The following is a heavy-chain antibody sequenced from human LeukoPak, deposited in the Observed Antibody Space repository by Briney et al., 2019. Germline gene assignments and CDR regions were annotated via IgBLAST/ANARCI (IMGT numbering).Heavy chain of an antibody. Sequence: GGSLRLSCAASGFTFSSYEMNWVRQAPGKGLEWVSYISSSGSTIYYADSVKGRFTISRDNAKNTLYLQMNSLRAEDTAVYYCARGVETGWFDPWGQGTLVTVSS. CDR1: GFTFSSYE. CDR3: ARGVETGWFDP. J-gene: IGHJ5*02. CDR2: ISSSGSTI. V-gene: IGHV3-48*03.